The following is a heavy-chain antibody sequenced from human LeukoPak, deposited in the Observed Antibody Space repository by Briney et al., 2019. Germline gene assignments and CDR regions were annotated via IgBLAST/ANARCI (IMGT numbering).Heavy chain of an antibody. CDR1: RGSIMTTHW. V-gene: IGHV4-59*08. D-gene: IGHD4/OR15-4a*01. J-gene: IGHJ3*02. CDR2: IYYSGST. Sequence: SETLSLTCTLSRGSIMTTHWWSWVRQPPGKGLVWIGYIYYSGSTNYNPSLRRRVTISVDTSKNQSSLKLSSVTAADTAVYYCARRIGVLQDDAFDIWGQGTMVTVSS. CDR3: ARRIGVLQDDAFDI.